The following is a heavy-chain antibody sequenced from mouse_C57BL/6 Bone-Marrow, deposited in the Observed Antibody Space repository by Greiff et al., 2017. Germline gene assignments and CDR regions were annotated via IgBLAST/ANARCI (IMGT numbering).Heavy chain of an antibody. J-gene: IGHJ3*01. D-gene: IGHD1-1*01. CDR1: GYTFTSYG. Sequence: QVQLQQSGAELARPGASVKLSCKASGYTFTSYGISWVKQRTGQGLEWIGEIYPRSGNTYYNEKFKGKATLTADKSSSTAYMELRSLTSEDSAVYFCATPYYYGSSYQCTYWGQGTLVTVSA. CDR3: ATPYYYGSSYQCTY. V-gene: IGHV1-81*01. CDR2: IYPRSGNT.